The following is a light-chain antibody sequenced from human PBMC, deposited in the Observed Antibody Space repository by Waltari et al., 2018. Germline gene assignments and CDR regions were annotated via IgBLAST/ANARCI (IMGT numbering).Light chain of an antibody. CDR2: VAS. V-gene: IGKV1-39*01. CDR3: QQTSSTPPYT. Sequence: DIQMTQSPSSLSASVGDRVTNTCRASQSMSSYLNWYQQKPGKAPKLLIYVASSLQSGVPSRFSGSGSGTDFTLTISSLQSEDFATYYCQQTSSTPPYTFGQGTKLEIK. CDR1: QSMSSY. J-gene: IGKJ2*01.